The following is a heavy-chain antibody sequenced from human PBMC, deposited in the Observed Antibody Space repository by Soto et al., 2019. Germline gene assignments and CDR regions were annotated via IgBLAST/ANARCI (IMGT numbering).Heavy chain of an antibody. J-gene: IGHJ1*01. CDR2: IIPIFGTT. D-gene: IGHD3-22*01. CDR3: AIAWGYYREYFQH. V-gene: IGHV1-69*12. CDR1: GGTFSSYA. Sequence: QVQLVQSGAEVKKPGSSVKVSCKASGGTFSSYAISWVRQAPGQGLAWMGVIIPIFGTTNYAQKFQGRVTVAAAESTGTAYMEQRGLRSEDTVVYYCAIAWGYYREYFQHWGQGTLVTVST.